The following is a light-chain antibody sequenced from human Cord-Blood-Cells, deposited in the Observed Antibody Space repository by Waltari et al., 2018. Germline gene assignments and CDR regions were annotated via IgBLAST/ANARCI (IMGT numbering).Light chain of an antibody. CDR2: EGS. CDR1: SRYIGSFNI. J-gene: IGLJ3*02. V-gene: IGLV2-23*01. Sequence: QSALAHPASVSGSPGQSITLSCTLTSRYIGSFNIFSWYQQHPGKAPKLMIYEGSKRPSGVSNRFSGSKSGNTASLTISGLQAEDEADYYCCSYAGSSTWVFGGGTKLTVL. CDR3: CSYAGSSTWV.